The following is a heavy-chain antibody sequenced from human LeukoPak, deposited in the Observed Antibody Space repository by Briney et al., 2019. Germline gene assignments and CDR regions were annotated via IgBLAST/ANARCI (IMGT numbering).Heavy chain of an antibody. CDR3: AKSGYCGGDCYNFDY. CDR1: GFTFSSYG. J-gene: IGHJ4*02. CDR2: IRYDGSNK. V-gene: IGHV3-30*02. D-gene: IGHD2-21*01. Sequence: GGSLRLSCAASGFTFSSYGMHWVRQAPGKGLEWVAFIRYDGSNKYYADSVKGRFTISRDNSKNMLYLQMNSLRAEDTAVYYCAKSGYCGGDCYNFDYWGQGTLVTVSS.